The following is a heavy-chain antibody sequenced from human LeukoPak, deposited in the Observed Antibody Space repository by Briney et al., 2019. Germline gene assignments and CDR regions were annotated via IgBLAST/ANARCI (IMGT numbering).Heavy chain of an antibody. D-gene: IGHD4/OR15-4a*01. CDR3: ARLLTTTNAFDI. V-gene: IGHV4-38-2*02. CDR2: IYHSGST. J-gene: IGHJ3*02. CDR1: GYSISSGYY. Sequence: PSETLSLTCTVSGYSISSGYYWGWIRQPPGKGLEWIGSIYHSGSTYYNPSLKSRVTISVDTSKNQFSLKLSSVTAADTAVYYCARLLTTTNAFDIWGQGTMVTVSS.